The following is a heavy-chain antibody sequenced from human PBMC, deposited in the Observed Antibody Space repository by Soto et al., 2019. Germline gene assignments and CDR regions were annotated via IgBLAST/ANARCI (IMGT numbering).Heavy chain of an antibody. CDR1: GFTFGSYG. V-gene: IGHV3-33*01. Sequence: GSLRLSCAASGFTFGSYGMHCVRQAPGKGREWVAVIWYDGNNKYYADSVKGRFTISRDNSNNTLYVQMTSLRAEDTAVYYCARGLHSLFDYWGQGTLVTVSS. CDR3: ARGLHSLFDY. D-gene: IGHD2-21*01. J-gene: IGHJ4*02. CDR2: IWYDGNNK.